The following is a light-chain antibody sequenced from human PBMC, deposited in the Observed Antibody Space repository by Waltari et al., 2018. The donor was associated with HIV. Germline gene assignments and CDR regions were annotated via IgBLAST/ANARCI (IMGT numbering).Light chain of an antibody. J-gene: IGLJ2*01. CDR1: SFNIGSNS. CDR3: AAWDDNLNGL. Sequence: QSGLTQPPSASGTPGQRGTISGSGGSFNIGSNSVTWYQQLPGAVTSLLIYNSNQRPSGVPVRFSGSKSGTSASLAISGLQSEDEADYYCAAWDDNLNGLFGGGTKLTVL. CDR2: NSN. V-gene: IGLV1-44*01.